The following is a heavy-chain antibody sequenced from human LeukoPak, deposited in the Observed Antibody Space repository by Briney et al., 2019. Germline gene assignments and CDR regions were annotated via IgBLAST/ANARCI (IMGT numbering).Heavy chain of an antibody. CDR3: ARVGRGELLGIDY. CDR1: GFTFSSYA. Sequence: GGSLRLSCAASGFTFSSYAMHWVRQAPSKGLEWVAVISYDGSNKYYADSVKGRFTISRDNSKNTLYLQMNSLRAEDTAVYYCARVGRGELLGIDYWGQGTLVTVSS. CDR2: ISYDGSNK. D-gene: IGHD1-26*01. V-gene: IGHV3-30-3*01. J-gene: IGHJ4*02.